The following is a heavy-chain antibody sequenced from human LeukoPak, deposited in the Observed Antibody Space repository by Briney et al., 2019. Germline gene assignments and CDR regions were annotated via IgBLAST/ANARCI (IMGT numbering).Heavy chain of an antibody. J-gene: IGHJ4*02. D-gene: IGHD6-13*01. CDR2: IYYSGNT. CDR1: GGSISSGGYY. CDR3: ARDLGSSSWFDY. V-gene: IGHV4-31*03. Sequence: PSETLSLTCTVSGGSISSGGYYWSWIRQHPGKGLEWIGYIYYSGNTYYNPSLKSRVTISVDTSKNQFSLKLGSVTAADTAVYYCARDLGSSSWFDYWGQGTLVTVSS.